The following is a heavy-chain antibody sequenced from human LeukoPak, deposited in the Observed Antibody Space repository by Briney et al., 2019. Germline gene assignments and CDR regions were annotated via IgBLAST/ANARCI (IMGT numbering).Heavy chain of an antibody. CDR3: ANFLTGFGPDY. D-gene: IGHD3-9*01. CDR1: GFTFSSYA. J-gene: IGHJ4*02. V-gene: IGHV3-23*01. Sequence: GGSLRLSCAASGFTFSSYARSWVRPAPGKGLEWVSAISGSGGSTYYADSVKGRFTISRDNSKNTLYLQMNSLRAEDTAVYYCANFLTGFGPDYWGQGTLVTVSS. CDR2: ISGSGGST.